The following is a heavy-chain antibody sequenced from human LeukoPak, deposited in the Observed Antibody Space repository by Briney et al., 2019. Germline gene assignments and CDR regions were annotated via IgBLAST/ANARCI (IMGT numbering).Heavy chain of an antibody. J-gene: IGHJ5*02. CDR1: GYSFTSYW. D-gene: IGHD6-13*01. V-gene: IGHV5-51*01. CDR2: IYPGDSDT. Sequence: GESLKISCKGSGYSFTSYWIGWVRQMPGKGLEWMGIIYPGDSDTRYSPSFQGQVTISADKSISTAYLQWSSLEASDTAMYYCARTPRNIAAAMGWFDPWGQGTLVTVSS. CDR3: ARTPRNIAAAMGWFDP.